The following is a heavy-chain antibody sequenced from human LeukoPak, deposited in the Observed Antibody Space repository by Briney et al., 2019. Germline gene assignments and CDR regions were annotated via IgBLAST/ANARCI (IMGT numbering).Heavy chain of an antibody. CDR3: ARDMNPYGGPGYFDY. Sequence: ASVKVSCKASGYTFTSYGISWVRQAPGQGLEWMGWISAYNGNTNYAQKLQGRVTMTTDTSTSTAYMELRSLRSDDTAVYYCARDMNPYGGPGYFDYWGQGTLVTVSS. J-gene: IGHJ4*02. D-gene: IGHD3-16*01. V-gene: IGHV1-18*01. CDR2: ISAYNGNT. CDR1: GYTFTSYG.